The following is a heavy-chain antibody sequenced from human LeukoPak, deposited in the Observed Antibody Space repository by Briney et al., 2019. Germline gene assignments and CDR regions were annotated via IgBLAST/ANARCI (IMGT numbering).Heavy chain of an antibody. CDR1: GFTFSSYA. CDR3: AKDLSPWAGLLTVAGSDAFDI. Sequence: PGRSLRLSCAASGFTFSSYAMHWVRQAPGKGLEWVAVISYDGSNKYYADSVKGRFTISRDNSKNTLYLQMNSLRVEDTAVYYCAKDLSPWAGLLTVAGSDAFDIWGQGTVVTVSS. J-gene: IGHJ3*02. CDR2: ISYDGSNK. D-gene: IGHD6-19*01. V-gene: IGHV3-30-3*01.